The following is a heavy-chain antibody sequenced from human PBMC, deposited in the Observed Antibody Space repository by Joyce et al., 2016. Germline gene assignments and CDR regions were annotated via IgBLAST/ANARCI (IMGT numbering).Heavy chain of an antibody. J-gene: IGHJ5*02. CDR1: GFSFIGYW. V-gene: IGHV3-74*03. CDR2: INNDGGST. CDR3: VRGISARPGGPNWFDP. Sequence: EVQLVESGGGLVQPGGCLRLSCAASGFSFIGYWLHWVRQAPGKGLVWVSRINNDGGSTLFADSVKGRFTISRDNAKNTLYLQMNSLRAEDTAVYYCVRGISARPGGPNWFDPWGQGTLVTVSS. D-gene: IGHD6-6*01.